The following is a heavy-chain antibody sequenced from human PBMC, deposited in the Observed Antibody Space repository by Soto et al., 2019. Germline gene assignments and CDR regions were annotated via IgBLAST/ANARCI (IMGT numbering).Heavy chain of an antibody. D-gene: IGHD3-9*01. Sequence: EVQLVETGGGLIQPGGSLRLSCAASGFTVSSNYMSWVRQAPGKGLEWVSVIYSGGSTYYADSVKGRFTISRDNSKNTLYLQMNSLRAEDTAVYYCARAYYDILPGYYYFDYWGQGTLVTVSS. V-gene: IGHV3-53*02. CDR1: GFTVSSNY. CDR3: ARAYYDILPGYYYFDY. J-gene: IGHJ4*02. CDR2: IYSGGST.